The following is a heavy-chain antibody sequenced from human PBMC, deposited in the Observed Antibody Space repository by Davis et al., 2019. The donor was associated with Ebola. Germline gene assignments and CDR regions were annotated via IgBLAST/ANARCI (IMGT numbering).Heavy chain of an antibody. CDR2: ISSSSSYI. Sequence: GESLKISCAASGFTFSSYSMNWVRQAPGKGLEWVSSISSSSSYIYYADSVKGRFTISRDNAKNTLYLQMNSLRAEDTAVYYCAKSDRLDYWGQGTLVTVSS. CDR3: AKSDRLDY. CDR1: GFTFSSYS. J-gene: IGHJ4*02. D-gene: IGHD3-22*01. V-gene: IGHV3-21*01.